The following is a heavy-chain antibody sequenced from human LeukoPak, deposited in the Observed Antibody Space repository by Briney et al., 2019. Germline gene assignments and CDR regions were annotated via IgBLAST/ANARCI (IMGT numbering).Heavy chain of an antibody. D-gene: IGHD3-10*01. V-gene: IGHV1-8*03. Sequence: ASVKVSCKASGYTFTGYYMHWVRQAPGRGLEWMGWMNPNSGNTGYAQKFQGRVTITRNTSISTAYMELSSLRSEDTAVYYCARVVRKGSGIPRPRHYYYYYYMDVWGKGTTVTVSS. J-gene: IGHJ6*03. CDR2: MNPNSGNT. CDR3: ARVVRKGSGIPRPRHYYYYYYMDV. CDR1: GYTFTGYY.